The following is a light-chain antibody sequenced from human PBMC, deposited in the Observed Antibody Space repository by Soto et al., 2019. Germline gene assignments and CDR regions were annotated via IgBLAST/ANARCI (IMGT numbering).Light chain of an antibody. CDR2: TAS. V-gene: IGKV1-39*01. Sequence: DIQMTQSPSSLSASVGDRVTITCQASQDISNYLNWYQQKPGKPPNLLIYTASNLESGVPSRFSGSGSGTHFTLTISSLQPEDFATYYCQQSDSTPLTFGGGTKVDI. CDR1: QDISNY. CDR3: QQSDSTPLT. J-gene: IGKJ4*01.